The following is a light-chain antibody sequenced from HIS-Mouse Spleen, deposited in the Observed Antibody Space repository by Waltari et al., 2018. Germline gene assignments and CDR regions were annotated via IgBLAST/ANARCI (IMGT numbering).Light chain of an antibody. CDR3: AAWDDSLSGPV. CDR2: RYN. J-gene: IGLJ3*02. V-gene: IGLV1-47*01. Sequence: QSVLTQPPSASGTPGQRVTISCSGSSSNIGSNYVYWYQQLPGTAPKLLIYRYNQRPSGVSDRFSGSKSGASASLDISGLRSEDEADYYCAAWDDSLSGPVFGGGTKLTVL. CDR1: SSNIGSNY.